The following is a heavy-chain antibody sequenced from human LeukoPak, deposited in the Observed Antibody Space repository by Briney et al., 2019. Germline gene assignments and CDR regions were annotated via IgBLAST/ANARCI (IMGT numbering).Heavy chain of an antibody. CDR1: GFTFSSYG. Sequence: PGGSLRLSCAASGFTFSSYGMHWVRQAPGKGLEWVAVISYDGSNKYYADSVKGRFTISRDNSKNTLYLQMNSLRAEDTAVYYCAKVDASYGMDVWGQGTTVTVSS. CDR3: AKVDASYGMDV. V-gene: IGHV3-30*18. D-gene: IGHD2-8*01. J-gene: IGHJ6*02. CDR2: ISYDGSNK.